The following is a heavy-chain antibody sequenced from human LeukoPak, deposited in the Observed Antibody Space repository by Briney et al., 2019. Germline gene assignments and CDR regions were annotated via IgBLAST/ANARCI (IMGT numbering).Heavy chain of an antibody. CDR3: ARGPSPNADPFDS. J-gene: IGHJ4*02. CDR2: INHSGGT. D-gene: IGHD4/OR15-4a*01. V-gene: IGHV4-34*01. Sequence: SETLSLTCAVYGGSFSGYCWSWIRQPPGKGLEWIGEINHSGGTLYNPSLKSRVTISLDTSKNHFSLRLSPVTAADTAVYYCARGPSPNADPFDSWGQGTLVSVSS. CDR1: GGSFSGYC.